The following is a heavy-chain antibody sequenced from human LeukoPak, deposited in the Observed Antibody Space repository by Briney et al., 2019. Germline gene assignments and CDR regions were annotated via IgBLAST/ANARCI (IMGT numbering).Heavy chain of an antibody. V-gene: IGHV3-30*02. Sequence: GGSLRLSGAASGFSFRHYGMHWVRQAPGKGLEWVAFINYDGSNKYYADSVKGRFTISRDNSKNTLYLEINSLSADDTAVYYCATTDTTCYWGQGTLVTVSS. CDR2: INYDGSNK. CDR3: ATTDTTCY. J-gene: IGHJ4*02. D-gene: IGHD1-14*01. CDR1: GFSFRHYG.